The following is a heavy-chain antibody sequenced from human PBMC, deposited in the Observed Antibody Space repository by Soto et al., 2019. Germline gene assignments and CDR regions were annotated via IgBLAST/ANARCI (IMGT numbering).Heavy chain of an antibody. D-gene: IGHD2-21*01. Sequence: SETLSLTCTVSGGSVSSGDYFWSWLRQSPGKRLEWIAYIYYSGSTNYNPSLKSRATISVDTSKSQVSLTLTSMTAADAALYYCARFPTYSYYGFDVWGRGTAVTVSS. CDR3: ARFPTYSYYGFDV. V-gene: IGHV4-61*08. CDR1: GGSVSSGDYF. J-gene: IGHJ6*02. CDR2: IYYSGST.